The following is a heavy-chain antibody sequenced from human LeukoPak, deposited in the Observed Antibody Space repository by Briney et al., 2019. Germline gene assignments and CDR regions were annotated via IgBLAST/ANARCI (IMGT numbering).Heavy chain of an antibody. J-gene: IGHJ1*01. D-gene: IGHD6-19*01. Sequence: ASVKVSCKASGYTFTRYGISWERQAPGQGLEWMGWISAYNGNTNYAQKLQGRVTMTTDRSTSTAYMELRSLRSDDTAVYYCARDRGSGWLGNFQHWGQGTLVTVSS. V-gene: IGHV1-18*04. CDR2: ISAYNGNT. CDR3: ARDRGSGWLGNFQH. CDR1: GYTFTRYG.